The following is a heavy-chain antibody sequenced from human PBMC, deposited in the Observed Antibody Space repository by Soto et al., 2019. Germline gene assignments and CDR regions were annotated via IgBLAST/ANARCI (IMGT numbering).Heavy chain of an antibody. D-gene: IGHD3-10*01. CDR1: GYTSTAYP. J-gene: IGHJ4*02. V-gene: IGHV1-3*01. Sequence: QVQLVQSGAEVKKPGASVKVSCKASGYTSTAYPMHWVRQAPGQRLEWMGWINVANGDTGYSQKFQGRVTVTRDTPASNVYMKLSSLTSEDTAVYYCARKDYYGAGIYYFDHWGQGTLVTVSS. CDR2: INVANGDT. CDR3: ARKDYYGAGIYYFDH.